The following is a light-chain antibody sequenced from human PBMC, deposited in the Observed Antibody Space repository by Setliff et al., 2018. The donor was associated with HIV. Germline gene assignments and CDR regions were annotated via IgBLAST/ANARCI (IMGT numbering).Light chain of an antibody. Sequence: QPALTQPASVSGSPGQSITISCTGTSSDLGGYNYVSWYQQHPGKAPKLMIYDVSNRPSGVSNRFSGSKYGNTASLTISGLQAEDEADYYCTSYTSSSTYVFGTGTKVTVL. CDR2: DVS. V-gene: IGLV2-14*01. J-gene: IGLJ1*01. CDR1: SSDLGGYNY. CDR3: TSYTSSSTYV.